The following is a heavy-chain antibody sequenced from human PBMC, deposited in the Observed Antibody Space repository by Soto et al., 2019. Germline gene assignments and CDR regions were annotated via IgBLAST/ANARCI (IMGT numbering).Heavy chain of an antibody. CDR1: GGTFSSYA. CDR2: IIPIFGTA. V-gene: IGHV1-69*01. D-gene: IGHD3-22*01. Sequence: QVQLVQSGAEVKKPGSSVKVSCKASGGTFSSYAISWVRQAPGQGLEWMGGIIPIFGTANYAQKFQGRVTITADESTSTGYMERRSLRSEDTAVYYCARESSTMIVVAQGAFDYWGQGTLVTVSS. J-gene: IGHJ4*02. CDR3: ARESSTMIVVAQGAFDY.